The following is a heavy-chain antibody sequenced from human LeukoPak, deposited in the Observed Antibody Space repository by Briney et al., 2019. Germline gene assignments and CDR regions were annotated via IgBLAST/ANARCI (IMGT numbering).Heavy chain of an antibody. Sequence: PSETLSLTCTVSGGSISSGGYFWTWIRQQPGKGLEWIGYISYSGSTYSNPSLKSRLTISLDTSKNHFSLKLSSVTAADTAVYYCARVRGDSSGDYWGQGTLVSVSS. CDR2: ISYSGST. CDR1: GGSISSGGYF. V-gene: IGHV4-31*03. CDR3: ARVRGDSSGDY. J-gene: IGHJ4*02. D-gene: IGHD3-22*01.